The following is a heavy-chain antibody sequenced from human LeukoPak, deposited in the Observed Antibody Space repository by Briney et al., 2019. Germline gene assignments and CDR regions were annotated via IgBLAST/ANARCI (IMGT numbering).Heavy chain of an antibody. CDR2: IKSKPAGGTI. V-gene: IGHV3-15*01. CDR3: TTVRGYYASGD. Sequence: GGSLRLSCAGSGFTFSNAWMSWVRQAPGKGLEWVGRIKSKPAGGTIDYAAPVKGRFTISRDDSKNMVYLQMSGLKTEDAGVYYCTTVRGYYASGDWGQGTLVTVSS. CDR1: GFTFSNAW. J-gene: IGHJ4*02. D-gene: IGHD3-10*01.